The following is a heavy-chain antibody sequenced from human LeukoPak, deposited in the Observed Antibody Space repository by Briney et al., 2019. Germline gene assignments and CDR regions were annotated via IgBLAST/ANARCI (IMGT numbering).Heavy chain of an antibody. V-gene: IGHV4-30-4*01. J-gene: IGHJ5*02. D-gene: IGHD3-16*01. CDR1: GGSISSGDYY. Sequence: SETLSLTCTVSGGSISSGDYYWNWIRQPPGKGLEWIGYIYYSGFTSYNPSLKGRITISLDTPNNQFSPKLTSVTAADTAVYYCATLMGGAHDWFDPWGQGTLVTVSS. CDR3: ATLMGGAHDWFDP. CDR2: IYYSGFT.